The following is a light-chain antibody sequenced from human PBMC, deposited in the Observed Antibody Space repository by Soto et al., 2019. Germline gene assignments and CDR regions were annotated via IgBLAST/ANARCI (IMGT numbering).Light chain of an antibody. CDR3: QQYNNWPLGT. CDR1: QGISNY. J-gene: IGKJ1*01. Sequence: DIQMTQSPSSLSASVGDRVTITCRASQGISNYLAWYQQKPGTVPKLLISAASTLQTGVPSRFSGGGSGTEFTLTISSLQSEDFAVYYCQQYNNWPLGTFGQGTKVEIK. CDR2: AAS. V-gene: IGKV1-27*01.